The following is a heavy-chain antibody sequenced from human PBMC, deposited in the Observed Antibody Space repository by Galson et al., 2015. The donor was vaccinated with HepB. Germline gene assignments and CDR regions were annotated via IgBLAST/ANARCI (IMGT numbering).Heavy chain of an antibody. D-gene: IGHD1-26*01. CDR2: ISYDGTYR. J-gene: IGHJ4*02. V-gene: IGHV3-30-3*01. CDR3: ARDIGVGGTLGVPDC. Sequence: SLRLSCAASGFIFTNHAMHWIRQAPGKPLEFVAAISYDGTYRPDADSAKGRFTISRDNSKNMLYLQMNSLGVEDTAMYYYARDIGVGGTLGVPDCWGQGALVTVSS. CDR1: GFIFTNHA.